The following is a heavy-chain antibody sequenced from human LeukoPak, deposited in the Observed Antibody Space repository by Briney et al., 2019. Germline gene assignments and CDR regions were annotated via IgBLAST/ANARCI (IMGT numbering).Heavy chain of an antibody. CDR3: ARARKDYDILTGYTNGNYIDY. V-gene: IGHV4-39*07. Sequence: SETLSLTCTVSGDSINSDTYYWGWIRQPPGKGLEWIGSIYYSGSTYYNPSLKSRVTISVDTSKNQFSLKLSSVTAADTAVYYCARARKDYDILTGYTNGNYIDYWGQGTLVTVSS. CDR2: IYYSGST. D-gene: IGHD3-9*01. CDR1: GDSINSDTYY. J-gene: IGHJ4*02.